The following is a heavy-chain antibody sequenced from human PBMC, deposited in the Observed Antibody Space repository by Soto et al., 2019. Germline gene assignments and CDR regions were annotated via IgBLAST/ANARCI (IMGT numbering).Heavy chain of an antibody. V-gene: IGHV1-3*01. Sequence: ASVKVSCKASGYTFTSYGISRVRQAPGQRLGWMGWINAGNGNTKYSQKFQGRVTITRDTSASTAYMELSSLRSEDTAVYYCARVSGYCSGGSCEGAFDIWGQGTMVTVSS. J-gene: IGHJ3*02. CDR2: INAGNGNT. D-gene: IGHD2-15*01. CDR3: ARVSGYCSGGSCEGAFDI. CDR1: GYTFTSYG.